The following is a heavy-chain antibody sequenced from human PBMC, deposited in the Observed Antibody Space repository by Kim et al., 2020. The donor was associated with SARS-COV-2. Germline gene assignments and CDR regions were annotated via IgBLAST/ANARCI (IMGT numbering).Heavy chain of an antibody. Sequence: GGSLRLSCAASGFTFSSYGMHWVRQAPGKGLEWVAVIWYDGSNKYYADSVKGRFTISRDNSKNTLYLQMNSLRAEDTAVYYCARDLVATAYYYYGMDVWGQGTTVTVSS. CDR1: GFTFSSYG. D-gene: IGHD1-26*01. J-gene: IGHJ6*02. CDR3: ARDLVATAYYYYGMDV. V-gene: IGHV3-33*01. CDR2: IWYDGSNK.